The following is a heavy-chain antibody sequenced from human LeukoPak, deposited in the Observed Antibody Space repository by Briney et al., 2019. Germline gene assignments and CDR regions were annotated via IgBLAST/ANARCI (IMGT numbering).Heavy chain of an antibody. CDR1: GFTFSSYA. V-gene: IGHV3-30-3*01. J-gene: IGHJ5*02. CDR2: ISYDGSNK. CDR3: ASSFDARPPYNWFDP. D-gene: IGHD2-2*01. Sequence: GRSLRLSCAASGFTFSSYAMHWVRQAPGKGLEWVAVISYDGSNKYYADSVKGRFTISRDNSKNTLYLQMNSLRAEDTAVYYCASSFDARPPYNWFDPWGQGTLVTVSS.